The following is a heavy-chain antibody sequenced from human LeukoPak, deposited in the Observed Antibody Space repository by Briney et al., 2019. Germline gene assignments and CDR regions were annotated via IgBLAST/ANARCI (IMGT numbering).Heavy chain of an antibody. CDR1: GFTFRSSA. Sequence: GGSLRLSCAASGFTFRSSAMSGLRHAPGKGLVWVSAISCSGGVTYYRDSVKGRFTVSRENSKHPLYLQLNSVRAEDTALYYCAKNGSGTSRAFDVWGQGTMVPVSS. J-gene: IGHJ3*01. CDR2: ISCSGGVT. CDR3: AKNGSGTSRAFDV. D-gene: IGHD3-10*01. V-gene: IGHV3-23*02.